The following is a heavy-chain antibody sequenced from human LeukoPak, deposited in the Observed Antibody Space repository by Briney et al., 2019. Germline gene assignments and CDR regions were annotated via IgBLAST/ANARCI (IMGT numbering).Heavy chain of an antibody. D-gene: IGHD4-11*01. CDR3: ARDPTTVTPFDY. J-gene: IGHJ4*02. CDR2: IYYSGST. V-gene: IGHV4-39*07. Sequence: SETLSLTCTVSGGSMSSSSYYWGWIRQPPGKGLEWIGSIYYSGSTYYNPPLKSRVTISVDTSKNQFSLKLSSVTAADTAIYYCARDPTTVTPFDYWGQGTLVTVSS. CDR1: GGSMSSSSYY.